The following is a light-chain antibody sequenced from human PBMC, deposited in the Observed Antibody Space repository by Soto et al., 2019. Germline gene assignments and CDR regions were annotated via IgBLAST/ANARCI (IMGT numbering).Light chain of an antibody. CDR1: QGIGDT. CDR2: DTS. Sequence: EVVLTQSAATPSVYPGEGVTLCCRASQGIGDTLAWYQHKPGQTPRLLIYDTSARAPGFPARFSGSGSGTDFTLTISSLQSEDFAVYYCQQYNNWPITFGQGTRLEIK. J-gene: IGKJ5*01. V-gene: IGKV3-15*01. CDR3: QQYNNWPIT.